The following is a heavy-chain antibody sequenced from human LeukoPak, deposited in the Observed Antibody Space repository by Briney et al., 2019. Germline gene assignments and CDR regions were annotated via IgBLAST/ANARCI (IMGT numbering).Heavy chain of an antibody. CDR2: ISSSSSYI. CDR3: ARDPLSSEFDY. D-gene: IGHD6-6*01. V-gene: IGHV3-21*01. J-gene: IGHJ4*02. CDR1: GFTFSSYS. Sequence: GGSLRLSCAASGFTFSSYSMNWVRQAPGKGLEWVSSISSSSSYIYYADSVKGRFTISRDNAKNSLYLRMNSLRAEDTAVYYCARDPLSSEFDYWGQGTLVTVSS.